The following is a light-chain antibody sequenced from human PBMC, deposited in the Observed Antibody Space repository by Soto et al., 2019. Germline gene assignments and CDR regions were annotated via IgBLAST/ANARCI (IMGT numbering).Light chain of an antibody. CDR3: QQYNSYWA. CDR1: QSISTW. Sequence: DIQMTQSPSTLSASVGDRVTITCRASQSISTWLAWYQQKPGKAPKLLIYKASSLESGVPSRFSGSGSGTEFAITISSLQPDAFASYYCQQYNSYWAFSQGTKVEIK. CDR2: KAS. J-gene: IGKJ1*01. V-gene: IGKV1-5*03.